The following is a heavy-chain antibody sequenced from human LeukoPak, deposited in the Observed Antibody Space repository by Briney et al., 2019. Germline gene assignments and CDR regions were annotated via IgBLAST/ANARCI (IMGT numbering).Heavy chain of an antibody. J-gene: IGHJ6*02. CDR3: AGLGDSSSWHYYYYSMDV. Sequence: GGSLRLSCAASGFTFSSYAMHWVRQAPGKGLEWVAVISYDGSNKYYADSVKGRFTISRDNSKNTLYLQMNSLRAEDTAVYYCAGLGDSSSWHYYYYSMDVWGQGTTVTVSS. V-gene: IGHV3-30-3*01. D-gene: IGHD6-13*01. CDR2: ISYDGSNK. CDR1: GFTFSSYA.